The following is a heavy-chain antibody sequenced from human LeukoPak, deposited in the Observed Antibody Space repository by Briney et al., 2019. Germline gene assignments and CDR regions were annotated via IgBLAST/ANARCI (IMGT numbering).Heavy chain of an antibody. CDR3: AKSSHYSGSYYAEYFQH. J-gene: IGHJ1*01. CDR2: ISGSGGST. CDR1: GFTFSSYA. V-gene: IGHV3-23*01. Sequence: GGSLRLSCAASGFTFSSYAMSWVRQAPGKGLEWVSAISGSGGSTYYADSVKGRFTISRDNSKNTLYLQMNSLRAEDTAVYYCAKSSHYSGSYYAEYFQHWGQGTLVTVS. D-gene: IGHD1-26*01.